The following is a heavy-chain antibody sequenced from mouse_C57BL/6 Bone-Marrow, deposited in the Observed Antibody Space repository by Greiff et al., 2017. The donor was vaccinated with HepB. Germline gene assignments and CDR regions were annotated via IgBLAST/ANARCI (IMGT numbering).Heavy chain of an antibody. CDR2: VYPYNGGT. V-gene: IGHV1-36*01. Sequence: LVEPGPSVKISCKASGFTFTDYYMHWVKQSHGKSLEWIGLVYPYNGGTSYNQKFKGKATLTVDTSSSTAYMELNSLTSEDSAVYYCARSRIPSHGSRGYFDYWGQGTTLTVSS. D-gene: IGHD1-1*01. CDR3: ARSRIPSHGSRGYFDY. CDR1: GFTFTDYY. J-gene: IGHJ2*01.